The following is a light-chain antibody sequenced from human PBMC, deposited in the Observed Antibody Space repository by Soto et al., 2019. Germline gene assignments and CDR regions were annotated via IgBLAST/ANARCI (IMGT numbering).Light chain of an antibody. Sequence: EIVMTQSPATLSVSPGERATLSCRVSQSVSSNLAWYQQKPGQAPRLLIYGASTRATGIPARFSGSGSGTEFTLTISSLQSEDFAVYYCQQYNNWPPKVTFGPGTKVDIK. J-gene: IGKJ3*01. CDR1: QSVSSN. CDR2: GAS. V-gene: IGKV3-15*01. CDR3: QQYNNWPPKVT.